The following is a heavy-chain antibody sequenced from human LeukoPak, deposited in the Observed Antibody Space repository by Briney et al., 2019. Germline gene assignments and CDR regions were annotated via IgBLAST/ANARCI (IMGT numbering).Heavy chain of an antibody. CDR1: GYTFTSYY. Sequence: ASVKVSCKASGYTFTSYYMHWVRQAPGQGLEWMGIINPSGGSTNYAQKLQGRVTMTRDMSTSTVYMELSSLRSEDTAVYFCARGSGSQGRRIDYWGQGTLVTVSS. CDR2: INPSGGST. CDR3: ARGSGSQGRRIDY. D-gene: IGHD1-26*01. J-gene: IGHJ4*02. V-gene: IGHV1-46*01.